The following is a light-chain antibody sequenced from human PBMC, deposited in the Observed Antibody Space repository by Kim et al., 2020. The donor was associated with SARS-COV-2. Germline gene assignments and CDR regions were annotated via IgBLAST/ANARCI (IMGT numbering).Light chain of an antibody. CDR3: QAWDSSTYV. V-gene: IGLV3-1*01. CDR2: QDR. J-gene: IGLJ1*01. Sequence: SYELTQPPSVSVSPGQTASITCSGDKLGDKYACWYQQKPGQSPVVVIYQDRKRPSGIPERFSGSNSGNTATLTISGTQAMDEADYYCQAWDSSTYV. CDR1: KLGDKY.